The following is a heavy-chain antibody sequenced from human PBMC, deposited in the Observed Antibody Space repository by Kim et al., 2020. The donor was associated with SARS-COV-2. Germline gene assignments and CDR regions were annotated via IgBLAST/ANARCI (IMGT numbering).Heavy chain of an antibody. CDR1: GGSFSGYY. D-gene: IGHD3-10*01. CDR3: ARLRPRGKTYYYGSGSYEFDY. V-gene: IGHV4-34*01. Sequence: SETLSLTCAVYGGSFSGYYWSWIRQPPGKGLEWIGEINHSGSTNYNPSLKSRVTISVDTSKNQFSLKLSSVTAADTAVYYCARLRPRGKTYYYGSGSYEFDYWGQGTLVTVSS. CDR2: INHSGST. J-gene: IGHJ4*02.